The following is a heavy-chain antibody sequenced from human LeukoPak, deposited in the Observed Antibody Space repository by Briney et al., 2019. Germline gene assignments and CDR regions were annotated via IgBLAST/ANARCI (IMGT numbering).Heavy chain of an antibody. D-gene: IGHD3-22*01. V-gene: IGHV4-59*08. Sequence: SETLSLTCTVSGGSISGYYWSWIRQSPGKRLEWIAYISFTGNTNYNPSLKSRVTISLDTSKTHFSLTLSSLPAADPAVYYCARSPPGWYYDNSGQYYFDTWGQGALVTVSS. CDR2: ISFTGNT. CDR3: ARSPPGWYYDNSGQYYFDT. CDR1: GGSISGYY. J-gene: IGHJ4*02.